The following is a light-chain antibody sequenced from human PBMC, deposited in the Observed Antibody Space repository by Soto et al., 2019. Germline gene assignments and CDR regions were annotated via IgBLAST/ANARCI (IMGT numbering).Light chain of an antibody. J-gene: IGKJ2*01. Sequence: AIQMTQSPSSLSASVGDRVTITCRASQAIRNDLGWYQQKPWKAPKLLIYAASSLQSGVPSRFSGSGSGTDFTLTISSLQPEDFATYYCLQDYNYPYTFGQGTKLEIK. CDR1: QAIRND. CDR2: AAS. V-gene: IGKV1-6*01. CDR3: LQDYNYPYT.